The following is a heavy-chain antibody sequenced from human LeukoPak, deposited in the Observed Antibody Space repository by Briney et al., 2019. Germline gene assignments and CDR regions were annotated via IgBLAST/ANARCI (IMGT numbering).Heavy chain of an antibody. D-gene: IGHD4-17*01. V-gene: IGHV3-7*01. CDR1: GFTFSSYW. J-gene: IGHJ6*02. Sequence: PGGSLRLSCAASGFTFSSYWMSWVRQAPGKGLEWVANIKQDGSEKYYVDSVKGRFTISRDNAKNSLYLQMNSLRAEDTAVYYCARDRGLSTVTTPRYYYYGMDVWGQGTTVTVSS. CDR3: ARDRGLSTVTTPRYYYYGMDV. CDR2: IKQDGSEK.